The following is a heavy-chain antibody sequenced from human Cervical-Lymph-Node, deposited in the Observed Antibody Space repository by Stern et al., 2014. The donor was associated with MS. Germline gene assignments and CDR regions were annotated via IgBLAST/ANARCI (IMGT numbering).Heavy chain of an antibody. CDR1: GYIFTTYY. D-gene: IGHD6-6*01. CDR2: INPHSGGT. CDR3: AQMQFVAPYSFDY. V-gene: IGHV1-2*06. J-gene: IGHJ4*02. Sequence: VQLVESGAEVKKPGASVKVSCKASGYIFTTYYLHWVRQAPGQGLEWMGRINPHSGGTNYAQKFQGSVTMTRDTSISTAYMELISLRSDDTAVYYCAQMQFVAPYSFDYWGQGTLVTVSS.